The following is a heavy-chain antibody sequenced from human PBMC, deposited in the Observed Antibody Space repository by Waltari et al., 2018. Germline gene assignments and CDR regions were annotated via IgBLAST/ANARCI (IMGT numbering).Heavy chain of an antibody. D-gene: IGHD2-2*01. CDR1: GFTFDDYA. Sequence: EVQLVESGGVVVQPGGSLRLSCAASGFTFDDYAMHWVRQAPGKGLEWVSLISWDGGSTYYADSVKGRFTISRDNSKNSLYLQMNSLRAEDTALYYCGVHCSSTSCLVDYWGQGTRITVSS. J-gene: IGHJ4*02. CDR3: GVHCSSTSCLVDY. CDR2: ISWDGGST. V-gene: IGHV3-43D*04.